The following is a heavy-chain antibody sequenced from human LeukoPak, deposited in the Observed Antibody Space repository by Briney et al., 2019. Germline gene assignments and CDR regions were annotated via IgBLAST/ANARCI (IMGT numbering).Heavy chain of an antibody. CDR2: LSYDGSNK. V-gene: IGHV3-30*04. CDR3: ARDGGSVVPVYLFDY. Sequence: PGRSLRLSCAASGFTFSSYAMHWVRQAPGKGLEWVAVLSYDGSNKYYADSVKGRFTISRDNSKNTLYLQMNSLRAEDTAVYYCARDGGSVVPVYLFDYWGQGTLVTVSS. J-gene: IGHJ4*02. CDR1: GFTFSSYA. D-gene: IGHD2-2*01.